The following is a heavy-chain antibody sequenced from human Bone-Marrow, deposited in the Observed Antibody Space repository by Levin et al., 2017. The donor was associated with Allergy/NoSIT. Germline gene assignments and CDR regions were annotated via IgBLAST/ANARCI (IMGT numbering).Heavy chain of an antibody. CDR1: GGSINSTTFY. J-gene: IGHJ5*02. V-gene: IGHV4-39*01. CDR3: ARRHYGRGKFDP. Sequence: PSETLSLTCTVSGGSINSTTFYWAWIRQAPGKGLECIGYIYYSGSAYSNPSLKSRVTISVDTSKNQFALKLYSVTVADTAVYFCARRHYGRGKFDPWGQGTLVTVST. D-gene: IGHD3-10*02. CDR2: IYYSGSA.